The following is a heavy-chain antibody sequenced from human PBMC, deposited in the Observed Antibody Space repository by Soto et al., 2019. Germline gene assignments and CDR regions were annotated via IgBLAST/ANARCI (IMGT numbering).Heavy chain of an antibody. V-gene: IGHV3-30*18. CDR2: ISYDGSNK. J-gene: IGHJ6*02. CDR3: AKVYYDFWSGPFQLWEVRGSSYGMDV. D-gene: IGHD3-3*01. CDR1: GFTFSSYG. Sequence: LRLSCAASGFTFSSYGMHWVRQAPGKGLEWVAVISYDGSNKYYADSVKGLFTISRDNSKNTLYLQMNSLRAEDTAVYYFAKVYYDFWSGPFQLWEVRGSSYGMDVWGQGTTVTVSS.